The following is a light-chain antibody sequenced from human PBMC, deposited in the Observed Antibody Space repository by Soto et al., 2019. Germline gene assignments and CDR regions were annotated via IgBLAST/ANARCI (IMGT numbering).Light chain of an antibody. V-gene: IGLV2-14*01. CDR3: SSYTTSSSYV. CDR2: DVT. CDR1: SSDVGGYIY. J-gene: IGLJ1*01. Sequence: QSVLAQPASVSGSPGQSITISCTGTSSDVGGYIYVSWYQQHPGKAPKLMIYDVTSRPSGASYRFSGSKSGNTASLTISGLQAEDEADYYCSSYTTSSSYVFGTGTKLTVL.